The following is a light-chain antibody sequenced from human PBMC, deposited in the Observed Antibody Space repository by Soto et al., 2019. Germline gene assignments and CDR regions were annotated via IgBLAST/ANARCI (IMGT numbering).Light chain of an antibody. CDR3: QQSYSTPLFT. CDR1: QSISSY. V-gene: IGKV1-39*01. Sequence: DIQMTQSPSSLSASVGDRVTITCRASQSISSYLNWYQQKPGKAPKLLIYAASSLQSGVPSRFSGSGSGTDFTLTIISPQPEYCATYYCQQSYSTPLFTFGPGTKVDIK. CDR2: AAS. J-gene: IGKJ3*01.